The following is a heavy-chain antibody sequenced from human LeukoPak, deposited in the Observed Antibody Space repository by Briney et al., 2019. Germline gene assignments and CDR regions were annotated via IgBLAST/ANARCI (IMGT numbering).Heavy chain of an antibody. V-gene: IGHV3-48*04. CDR1: GFIFSHYG. J-gene: IGHJ4*02. CDR3: AKDMHPQYGDSPVSFDY. CDR2: ISSGSSTI. Sequence: PGGSLRLSCAASGFIFSHYGMNWVRQAPGKGLEWVSYISSGSSTIYYADSVKGRFTISRDNAKNSLYLQMNSLRAEDMALYYCAKDMHPQYGDSPVSFDYWGQGTLVTVSS. D-gene: IGHD4-17*01.